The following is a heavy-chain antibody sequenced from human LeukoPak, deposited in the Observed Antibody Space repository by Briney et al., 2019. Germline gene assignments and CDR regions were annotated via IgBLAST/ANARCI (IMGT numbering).Heavy chain of an antibody. V-gene: IGHV4-39*07. D-gene: IGHD6-13*01. J-gene: IGHJ6*03. CDR3: ARDQRGSSWYKFADYYYMDV. Sequence: PSGTLSLTCTVSGGSISSSSYYWGWIRQPPGKGLEWIGSIYYSGSTNYNPSLKSRVTISVDTSKNQFSLKLSSVTAADTAVYYCARDQRGSSWYKFADYYYMDVWGKGTTVTVSS. CDR2: IYYSGST. CDR1: GGSISSSSYY.